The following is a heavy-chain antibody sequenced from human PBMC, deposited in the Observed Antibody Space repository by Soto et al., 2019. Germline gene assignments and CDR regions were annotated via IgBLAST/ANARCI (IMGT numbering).Heavy chain of an antibody. V-gene: IGHV1-3*01. CDR1: GYTFTSYA. J-gene: IGHJ4*02. Sequence: GASVKVSCKASGYTFTSYAMHWVRQAPGQRLEWMGWINAGNGNTKYSQKFQGRVTITRDTSASTAYMELSSLRSEDTAVYYCARAIMRYCSSTSYYLFDYWGQGTLVTVSS. CDR3: ARAIMRYCSSTSYYLFDY. D-gene: IGHD2-2*01. CDR2: INAGNGNT.